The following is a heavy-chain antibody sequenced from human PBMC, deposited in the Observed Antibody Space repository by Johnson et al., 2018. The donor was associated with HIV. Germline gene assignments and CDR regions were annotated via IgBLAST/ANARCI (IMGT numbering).Heavy chain of an antibody. CDR3: ARTQVYSSSRDDAFDI. V-gene: IGHV3-66*02. CDR1: GFTVSSNY. D-gene: IGHD6-13*01. CDR2: IYSGGST. J-gene: IGHJ3*02. Sequence: VQLVESGGGLVQPGGSLTLSCAVSGFTVSSNYMSWVRQAPGKGLEWVSVIYSGGSTYYAASVKGRFTLSRDNSKNTLYLQMSGLGIEDTAVYYCARTQVYSSSRDDAFDIWGQGTMVTVSS.